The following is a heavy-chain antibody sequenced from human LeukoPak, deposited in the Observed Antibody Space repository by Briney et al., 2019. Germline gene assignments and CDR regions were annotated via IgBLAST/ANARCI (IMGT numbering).Heavy chain of an antibody. J-gene: IGHJ4*02. V-gene: IGHV7-4-1*02. CDR3: ASGTDQVATISDY. Sequence: GASVKVSCKTSGYAFTSYSMNWVRQAPGQGLEWMGWINTNTGNPTYAQGFTGRFVFSLDTSVSTAYLQISSLKAEDTAVYYCASGTDQVATISDYWGQGTLVTVSS. CDR2: INTNTGNP. D-gene: IGHD5-12*01. CDR1: GYAFTSYS.